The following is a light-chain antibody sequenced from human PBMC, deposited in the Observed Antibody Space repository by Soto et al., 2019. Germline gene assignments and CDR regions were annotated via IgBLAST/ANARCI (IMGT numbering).Light chain of an antibody. V-gene: IGKV2-28*01. CDR2: EAS. Sequence: DIVMTQSPLSLPVTPGEPASMSCTSNQSLLHSNGYNYLDWYQQKPGTAPKLXRVEASRLERGVPSRFSGSASGTEFTLTISSLQPDDFATYYCQQYDNYPLTFGGGTKVDIK. CDR1: QSLLHSNGYNY. CDR3: QQYDNYPLT. J-gene: IGKJ4*01.